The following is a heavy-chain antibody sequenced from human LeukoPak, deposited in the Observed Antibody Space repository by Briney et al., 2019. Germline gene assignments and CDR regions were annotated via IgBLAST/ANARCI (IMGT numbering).Heavy chain of an antibody. J-gene: IGHJ4*02. D-gene: IGHD3-22*01. CDR3: ARRDDSSGYHKIFDY. CDR2: IYSSGST. Sequence: PSETLSLTCTVSGGSIISSSFWWGWTRQPPGKGLEWIGSIYSSGSTYYNASLQSRVTISIETSKNQISLRLNSLTAADTAVYYCARRDDSSGYHKIFDYWGPGTLVTVSS. V-gene: IGHV4-39*01. CDR1: GGSIISSSFW.